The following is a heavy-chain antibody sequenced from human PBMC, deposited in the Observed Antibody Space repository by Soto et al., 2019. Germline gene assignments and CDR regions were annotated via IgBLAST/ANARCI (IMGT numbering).Heavy chain of an antibody. J-gene: IGHJ4*02. V-gene: IGHV3-49*02. Sequence: SLRLSCATSGFTFTYFSISWVRQAPGRGLEWVGFIRSKDYGGTTEYAASVKGRFAISRDDSTGIAYLQMNSLKNEDTAVYYCTREIPYFDSWGQGT. CDR1: GFTFTYFS. CDR2: IRSKDYGGTT. CDR3: TREIPYFDS.